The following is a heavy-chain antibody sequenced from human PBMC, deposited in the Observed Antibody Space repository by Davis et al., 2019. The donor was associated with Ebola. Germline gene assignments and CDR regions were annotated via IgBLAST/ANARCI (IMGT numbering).Heavy chain of an antibody. J-gene: IGHJ3*02. CDR1: GYSFSNYW. CDR2: IYPGDSDT. Sequence: GESLKISCKGSGYSFSNYWVGWVRQMPGKGLEWMGIIYPGDSDTRYSPSFQGQVSISADKSISTAYLQWSSLKASDTAMYYCASVLLSNAFDIWGQGTMVTVSS. V-gene: IGHV5-51*01. CDR3: ASVLLSNAFDI. D-gene: IGHD3-16*02.